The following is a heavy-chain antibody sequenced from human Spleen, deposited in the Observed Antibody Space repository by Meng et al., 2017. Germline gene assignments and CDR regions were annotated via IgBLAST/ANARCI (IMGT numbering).Heavy chain of an antibody. D-gene: IGHD4-17*01. V-gene: IGHV3-74*01. J-gene: IGHJ4*02. Sequence: GESLKISCAASGFTFSSYWMHWVRQAPGKGLVWVSRINSDGSSTSYADSVKGRFTISRDNAKNTLYLQMNSLGAEDTAVYYCARDKDYGDYLDYWGQGTLVTVSS. CDR1: GFTFSSYW. CDR3: ARDKDYGDYLDY. CDR2: INSDGSST.